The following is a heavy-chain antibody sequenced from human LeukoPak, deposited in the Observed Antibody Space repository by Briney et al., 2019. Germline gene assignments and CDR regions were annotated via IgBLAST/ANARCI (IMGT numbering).Heavy chain of an antibody. Sequence: GGSLRLSCAASGFTFSRSWMIWVRQAPGKGLEWVANIKEDGSQKFYVDSVKGRFTISRDNARDSLCLQMSSLSADDTAVYYCARGFGDRWGQGTLVTVSS. CDR2: IKEDGSQK. CDR3: ARGFGDR. J-gene: IGHJ5*02. D-gene: IGHD3-10*01. V-gene: IGHV3-7*04. CDR1: GFTFSRSW.